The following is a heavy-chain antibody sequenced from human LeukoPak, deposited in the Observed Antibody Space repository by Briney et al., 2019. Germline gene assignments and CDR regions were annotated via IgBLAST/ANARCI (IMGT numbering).Heavy chain of an antibody. Sequence: GGSLRLSCAASGFTFNSYWMNWVRQAPGKGLEWVANIKRDGSEKYYVDSVKGRFTISRDNAKNSLDLQMNSLRVEDTAAYYCARLGPASSGWPESSDYWGQGTLVTVSS. V-gene: IGHV3-7*03. CDR2: IKRDGSEK. CDR3: ARLGPASSGWPESSDY. D-gene: IGHD6-19*01. J-gene: IGHJ4*02. CDR1: GFTFNSYW.